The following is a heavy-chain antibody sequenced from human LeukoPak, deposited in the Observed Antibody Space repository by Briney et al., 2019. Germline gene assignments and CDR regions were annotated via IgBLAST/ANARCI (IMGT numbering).Heavy chain of an antibody. CDR3: ARRLVDSGASQVSDD. CDR1: SGSFSGYY. J-gene: IGHJ4*02. CDR2: INDSGSV. D-gene: IGHD2-15*01. Sequence: PSETLSLTCAVYSGSFSGYYWSWIRQPPGKGREWIGEINDSGSVNCNPSLKNRVTLSVDTSNNQFSLRLSSVAAADTAVYYCARRLVDSGASQVSDDWGQGTLVTVSS. V-gene: IGHV4-34*01.